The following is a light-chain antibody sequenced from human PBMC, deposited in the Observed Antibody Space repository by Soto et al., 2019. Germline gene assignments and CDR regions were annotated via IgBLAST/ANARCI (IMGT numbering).Light chain of an antibody. CDR2: GAS. J-gene: IGKJ1*01. CDR3: QQYNNWPPTWT. V-gene: IGKV3-15*01. CDR1: QSVSSK. Sequence: EIVMTQSPATLSVSPGERATLSCRASQSVSSKLAWYQQKPGQAPRVLLYGASTRATGIPARFRGSGSGTEFTLTISSLQSEDFAVFYCQQYNNWPPTWTFGQGTRVEIK.